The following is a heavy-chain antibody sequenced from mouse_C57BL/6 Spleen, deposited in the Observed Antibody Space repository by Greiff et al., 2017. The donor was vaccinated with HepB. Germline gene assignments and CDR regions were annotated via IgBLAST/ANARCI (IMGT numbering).Heavy chain of an antibody. Sequence: VQLQESGAELVRPGTSVKVSCKASGYAFTNYLIEWVKQRPGQGLEWIGVINPGSGGTNYNEKFKGKATLTADKSSSTAYMQLSSLTSEDSAVYFCRASITTVVAPDYWGQGTTLTVSS. J-gene: IGHJ2*01. CDR3: RASITTVVAPDY. V-gene: IGHV1-54*01. CDR1: GYAFTNYL. CDR2: INPGSGGT. D-gene: IGHD1-1*01.